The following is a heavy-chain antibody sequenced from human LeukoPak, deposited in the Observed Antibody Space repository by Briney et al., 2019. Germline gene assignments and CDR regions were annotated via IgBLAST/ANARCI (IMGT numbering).Heavy chain of an antibody. CDR3: ARSSGTGTFSY. Sequence: SETLSLTCTVSGDSISRSTYYWAWIRQPPGKGPEWIGSVYYGRSPYFNPPLESRATISVDTSKNHFSLKMSSVTAADTAVYYCARSSGTGTFSYWGQGTLVTVSS. CDR2: VYYGRSP. V-gene: IGHV4-39*02. J-gene: IGHJ4*02. CDR1: GDSISRSTYY. D-gene: IGHD6-25*01.